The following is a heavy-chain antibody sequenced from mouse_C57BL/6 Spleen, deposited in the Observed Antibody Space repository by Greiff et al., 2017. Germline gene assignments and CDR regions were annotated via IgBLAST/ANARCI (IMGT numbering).Heavy chain of an antibody. Sequence: VQLQQPGPELVKPGASVKLSCKASGYSFTDYNMNWVKQSHGQSLEWIGVINPNYGTTSYNQKFKGKATLTVDQSSSTAYMQLNSLTSEDSAVYYCARSFIWDAMDYWGQGTSVTVSS. D-gene: IGHD1-1*01. V-gene: IGHV1-39*01. CDR3: ARSFIWDAMDY. CDR1: GYSFTDYN. J-gene: IGHJ4*01. CDR2: INPNYGTT.